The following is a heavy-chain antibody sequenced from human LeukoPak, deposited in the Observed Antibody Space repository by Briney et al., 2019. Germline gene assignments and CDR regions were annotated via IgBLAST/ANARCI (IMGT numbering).Heavy chain of an antibody. J-gene: IGHJ4*02. V-gene: IGHV3-30-3*01. CDR3: ARGPVEMATMTYFDY. CDR2: ISYDGSNK. Sequence: PGGSLRLSCAASGFTFSSYAMHWVRQALGKGLEWVAVISYDGSNKYYADSVKGRFTISRDNSKNTLYLQMNSLRAEDTAVYYCARGPVEMATMTYFDYWGQGTLVTVSS. CDR1: GFTFSSYA. D-gene: IGHD5-24*01.